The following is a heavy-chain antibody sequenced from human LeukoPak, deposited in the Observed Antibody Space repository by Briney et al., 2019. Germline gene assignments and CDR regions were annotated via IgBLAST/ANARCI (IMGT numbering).Heavy chain of an antibody. Sequence: PSETLSLTCTVSGGSICRGDYYWRWSRQPPGRGLEWIGYIYYSGSTYYNPSLKSRVTISVGTSKNQFSLKLSSVTAADTAVYYCARGLYFDYWGQGTLVTVSS. J-gene: IGHJ4*02. CDR3: ARGLYFDY. D-gene: IGHD2-21*01. V-gene: IGHV4-30-4*01. CDR2: IYYSGST. CDR1: GGSICRGDYY.